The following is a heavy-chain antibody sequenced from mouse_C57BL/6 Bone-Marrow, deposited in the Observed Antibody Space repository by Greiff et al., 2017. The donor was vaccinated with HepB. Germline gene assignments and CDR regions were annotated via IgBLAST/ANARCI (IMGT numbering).Heavy chain of an antibody. D-gene: IGHD2-3*01. J-gene: IGHJ2*01. CDR1: GYTFTSYW. Sequence: VHVKQSGTVLARPGASVKMSCKTSGYTFTSYWMHWVKQRPGQGLEWIGAIYPGNSDTSYNQKFKGKAKLTAVTSASTAYMELSSLTNEDSAVYYCTRGGYYETDFDYWGQGTTLTVSS. V-gene: IGHV1-5*01. CDR2: IYPGNSDT. CDR3: TRGGYYETDFDY.